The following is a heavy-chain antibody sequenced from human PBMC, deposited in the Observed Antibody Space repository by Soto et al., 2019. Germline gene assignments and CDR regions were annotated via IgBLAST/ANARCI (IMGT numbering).Heavy chain of an antibody. D-gene: IGHD2-21*02. CDR2: IYYTGTT. V-gene: IGHV4-59*01. CDR1: GTSIRGYY. Sequence: SETLSLTCSVSGTSIRGYYWTWIRQPPGKGLEWIGYIYYTGTTKYNPSLKSRVTISVDTSKNQFSLRLNSVTAADTAVYYRAREVTSFGSNYFDPWGQGALVTVSS. CDR3: AREVTSFGSNYFDP. J-gene: IGHJ4*02.